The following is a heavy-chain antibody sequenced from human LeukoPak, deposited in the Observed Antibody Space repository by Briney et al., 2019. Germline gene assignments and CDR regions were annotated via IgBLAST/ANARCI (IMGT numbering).Heavy chain of an antibody. Sequence: GASVKLSCRASGYTFTSYGISWVRQAPGQGLEWMGWISAYNGNTNYAQKLQDRVTMTTDTSTSTAYMELRSLRSDDTAVYYCARANSPWDWFDPWGQGTLVTVSS. CDR3: ARANSPWDWFDP. V-gene: IGHV1-18*01. J-gene: IGHJ5*02. CDR1: GYTFTSYG. D-gene: IGHD2/OR15-2a*01. CDR2: ISAYNGNT.